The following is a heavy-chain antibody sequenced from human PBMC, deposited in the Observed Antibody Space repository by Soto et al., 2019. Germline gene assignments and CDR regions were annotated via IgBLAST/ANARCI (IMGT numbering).Heavy chain of an antibody. CDR2: ISSSGTSA. V-gene: IGHV3-11*05. CDR3: ARDRGAVTGQYFDY. D-gene: IGHD6-19*01. J-gene: IGHJ4*02. Sequence: QVQLEESGGGLVKPGGSLRLSCAASGFTFSAYYMSWIRQAPGKGLEYISYISSSGTSANYADSVKGRFTISRDNAKNALYLQMNSLRAEDTAVYYCARDRGAVTGQYFDYWGPGALVTVSS. CDR1: GFTFSAYY.